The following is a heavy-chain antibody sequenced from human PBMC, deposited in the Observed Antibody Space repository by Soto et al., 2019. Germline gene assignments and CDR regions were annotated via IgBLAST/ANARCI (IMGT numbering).Heavy chain of an antibody. Sequence: GASVKVSCKASGGTFSSYAISWVRQAPGQGLEWMGGIIPIFGTANYAQKFQGRVTITADKSTSTAYMELGSLRSEDTAVYYCAMGVVVVVPAAIPIFDYWGQGTLVTVSS. D-gene: IGHD2-2*01. CDR1: GGTFSSYA. CDR2: IIPIFGTA. J-gene: IGHJ4*02. V-gene: IGHV1-69*06. CDR3: AMGVVVVVPAAIPIFDY.